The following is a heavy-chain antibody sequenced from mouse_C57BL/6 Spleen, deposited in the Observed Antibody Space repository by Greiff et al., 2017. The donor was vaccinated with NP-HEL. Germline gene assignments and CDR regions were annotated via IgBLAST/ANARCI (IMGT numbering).Heavy chain of an antibody. CDR3: ARHWGGYFDY. CDR1: GFTFSDYY. D-gene: IGHD1-1*02. V-gene: IGHV5-12*01. Sequence: EVQVVEPGGGLVQPGGSLKLSCAASGFTFSDYYMYWVRQTPEKRLEWVAYISNGGGSTYYQDTVKGRFTISRDNAKNTLYLQMSRLKSENTAMYYCARHWGGYFDYWGQGTTLTVSS. CDR2: ISNGGGST. J-gene: IGHJ2*01.